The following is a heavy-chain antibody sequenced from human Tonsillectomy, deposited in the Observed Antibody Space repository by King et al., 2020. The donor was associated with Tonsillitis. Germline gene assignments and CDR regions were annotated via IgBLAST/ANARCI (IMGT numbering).Heavy chain of an antibody. CDR2: IYPGDSES. J-gene: IGHJ4*02. Sequence: ELQLVQSGAEVKKPGESLKISCKGSGYSFAYYWIGWVRQMPGKGLEWMGMIYPGDSESRYSPSFQGQITISSDKSISTAYLQWSSLKASDTAIYYCARLALGDIKMGFDLWGQGTVVTVSS. CDR1: GYSFAYYW. CDR3: ARLALGDIKMGFDL. D-gene: IGHD3-16*01. V-gene: IGHV5-51*03.